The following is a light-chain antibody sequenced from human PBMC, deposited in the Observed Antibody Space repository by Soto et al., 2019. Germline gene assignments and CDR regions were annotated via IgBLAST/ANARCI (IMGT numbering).Light chain of an antibody. V-gene: IGKV1-17*01. Sequence: DIQMTQSPSSLSASVGDRVTITCRASQGIRNDLGWYQQKPGKAPKRLIYGASSLQSGVPSRCRGSGSGTEGSLSVSGRQPEDFATYYGLQPNSYPLTFGGGTKVEIK. CDR3: LQPNSYPLT. J-gene: IGKJ4*01. CDR1: QGIRND. CDR2: GAS.